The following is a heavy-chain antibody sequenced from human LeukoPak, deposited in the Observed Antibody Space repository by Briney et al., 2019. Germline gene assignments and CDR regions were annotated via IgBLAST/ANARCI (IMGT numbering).Heavy chain of an antibody. D-gene: IGHD5-18*01. Sequence: SETLSLTCAVYGGSFSGYYWSWIRQPPGKGLEWIGEINHSGSTNYNPSLKSRVTISVDTSKNQFSLKLSSVTAADTAVYYCARDQRYSYGGEYDYWGQGTLVTVSS. CDR1: GGSFSGYY. V-gene: IGHV4-34*01. J-gene: IGHJ4*02. CDR2: INHSGST. CDR3: ARDQRYSYGGEYDY.